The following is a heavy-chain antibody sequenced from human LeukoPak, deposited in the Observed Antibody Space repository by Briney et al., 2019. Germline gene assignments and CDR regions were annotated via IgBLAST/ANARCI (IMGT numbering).Heavy chain of an antibody. D-gene: IGHD6-25*01. CDR3: AREGGDPRWLDP. J-gene: IGHJ5*02. CDR2: INTSGST. Sequence: SETLSLTCTVSGGSISSYYWTWLRQSAGKGLEWIGRINTSGSTNYNPSLSSRVTMSVNTSKNQFSLNLTSVTAADTAVYSCAREGGDPRWLDPWGQGTLVTVSS. CDR1: GGSISSYY. V-gene: IGHV4-4*07.